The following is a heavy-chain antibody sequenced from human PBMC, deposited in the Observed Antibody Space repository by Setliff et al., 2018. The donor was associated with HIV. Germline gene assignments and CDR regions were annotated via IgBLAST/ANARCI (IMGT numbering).Heavy chain of an antibody. Sequence: SETLSLTCTVSGGSISSYYWSWIRQPPGKGLEWIGYIYYSGSTNYNPSLKSRVTISVDTSKNQFSLKLSSVTAADTAVYYCARDGPLGYYFDYWGQGTLVTVSS. J-gene: IGHJ4*02. V-gene: IGHV4-59*01. CDR3: ARDGPLGYYFDY. D-gene: IGHD3-10*01. CDR2: IYYSGST. CDR1: GGSISSYY.